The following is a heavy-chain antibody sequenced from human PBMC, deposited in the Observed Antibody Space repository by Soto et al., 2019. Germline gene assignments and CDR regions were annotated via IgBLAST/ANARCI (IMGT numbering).Heavy chain of an antibody. D-gene: IGHD2-2*01. J-gene: IGHJ4*02. V-gene: IGHV4-34*01. CDR3: VRGGDIVVVPATHFDY. CDR1: GGSFSGYY. CDR2: INHSGST. Sequence: QVQLQQWGAGLLKPSETLSLTCAVYGGSFSGYYWSWIRQPPGKGLEWIGEINHSGSTNYNPSLNRRVTISVDTSKHQFSLKLSSVTAADTAVYYCVRGGDIVVVPATHFDYWGQGTLVTVSS.